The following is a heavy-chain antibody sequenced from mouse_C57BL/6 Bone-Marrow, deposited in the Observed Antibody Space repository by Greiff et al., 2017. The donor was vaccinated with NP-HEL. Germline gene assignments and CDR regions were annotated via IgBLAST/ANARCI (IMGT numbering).Heavy chain of an antibody. D-gene: IGHD1-1*02. CDR1: GYTFTDYY. J-gene: IGHJ4*01. V-gene: IGHV1-26*01. CDR2: MKCNNGGT. CDR3: ARWGGYYAMDY. Sequence: EVQLQQSGPGRVKPGASVKISCKASGYTFTDYYMNWVKQSHGKSLEWIGDMKCNNGGTSYNQKFKGKATLTVDKSSSTAYMELRSLTSEDSAVYYCARWGGYYAMDYWGQGTSVTVSS.